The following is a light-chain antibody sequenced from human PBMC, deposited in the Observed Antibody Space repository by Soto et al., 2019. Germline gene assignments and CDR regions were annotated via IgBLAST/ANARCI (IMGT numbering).Light chain of an antibody. Sequence: QPVLTQSPSASASLGASVKLTCTLSSGHSNYAIAWHQQQPEKGPRYLMKVNNDGSHSKGDGIPDRFSGSSSGAERHLTISSLQSEDEADYYCQTWGTGMVFGGGTKLTVL. J-gene: IGLJ2*01. V-gene: IGLV4-69*01. CDR3: QTWGTGMV. CDR1: SGHSNYA. CDR2: VNNDGSH.